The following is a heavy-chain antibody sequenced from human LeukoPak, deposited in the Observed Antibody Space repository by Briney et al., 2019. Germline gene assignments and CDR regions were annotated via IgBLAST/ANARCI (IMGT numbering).Heavy chain of an antibody. CDR2: ISYDGSNK. V-gene: IGHV3-30-3*01. CDR3: ARDGATYYDFWSGYYIGY. Sequence: GRSLRLSCAASGFTFSSYAMHWVRQAPGKGLEWVAVISYDGSNKYYADSVKGRFTISRDNSKNTLYLQMNSLRAEDTAVYYCARDGATYYDFWSGYYIGYWGQGTLVTVSS. CDR1: GFTFSSYA. J-gene: IGHJ4*02. D-gene: IGHD3-3*01.